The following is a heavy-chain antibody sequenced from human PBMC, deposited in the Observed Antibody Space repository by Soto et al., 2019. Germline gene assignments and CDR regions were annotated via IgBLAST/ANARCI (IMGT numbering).Heavy chain of an antibody. V-gene: IGHV2-5*02. Sequence: QVTLKESGPTLVKPTQTLTLTCTVSGLSLRTTGVGVGWVRQPPGKALEWLALLYWDDDKRYSPSLRSRLTIAKDISEKQVVLTLTNMDTVDTATYYCVQSRCGGDCLEIYSSHDYNGLDVWGQGTTVTVSS. J-gene: IGHJ6*02. CDR2: LYWDDDK. D-gene: IGHD2-21*02. CDR3: VQSRCGGDCLEIYSSHDYNGLDV. CDR1: GLSLRTTGVG.